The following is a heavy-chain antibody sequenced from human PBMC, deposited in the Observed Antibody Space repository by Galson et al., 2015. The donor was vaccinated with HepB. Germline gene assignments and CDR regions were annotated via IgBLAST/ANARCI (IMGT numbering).Heavy chain of an antibody. CDR3: AKNPIGDLWGLYFDL. CDR2: ISGSGDST. Sequence: SLRLSCAASGFTFSSYAMSWVRQAPGKGLEWVSAISGSGDSTHYADSVKGRFTISRDNSKNTLYLQLNSLRAGDTAVYYCAKNPIGDLWGLYFDLWGRGTLVTVSS. D-gene: IGHD3-16*01. J-gene: IGHJ2*01. CDR1: GFTFSSYA. V-gene: IGHV3-23*01.